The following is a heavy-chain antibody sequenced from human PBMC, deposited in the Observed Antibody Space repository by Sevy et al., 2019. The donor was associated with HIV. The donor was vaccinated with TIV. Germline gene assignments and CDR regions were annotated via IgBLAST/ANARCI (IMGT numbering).Heavy chain of an antibody. CDR3: ARGFCYYDSSGYYWP. Sequence: APVKVSCKASGYTFTGYYMHWVRQAPGQGLEWMGWINPNSGGTNYAQKFQGRVTMTRDTSISTAYMELSRLRSDDPAVYYCARGFCYYDSSGYYWPWGQGTLVTVSS. CDR2: INPNSGGT. J-gene: IGHJ5*02. D-gene: IGHD3-22*01. V-gene: IGHV1-2*02. CDR1: GYTFTGYY.